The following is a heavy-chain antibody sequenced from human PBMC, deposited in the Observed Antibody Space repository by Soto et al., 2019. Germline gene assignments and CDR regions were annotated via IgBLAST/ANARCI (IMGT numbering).Heavy chain of an antibody. CDR2: ISGFNGQT. D-gene: IGHD3-10*01. CDR3: SRVDPRGVAVVRDY. CDR1: GNTFASHG. J-gene: IGHJ4*02. Sequence: QVQLVQSVPEVKKPGASVKVSCKASGNTFASHGFSWVRQAPGQGLEWMGWISGFNGQTNYALKFQGRVTLTTDTSTSTAYMALRSLRSDDSAVYFCSRVDPRGVAVVRDYWGQGTLVTVSS. V-gene: IGHV1-18*01.